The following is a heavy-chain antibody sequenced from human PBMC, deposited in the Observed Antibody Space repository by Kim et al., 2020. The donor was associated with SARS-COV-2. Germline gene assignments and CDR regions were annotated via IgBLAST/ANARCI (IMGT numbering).Heavy chain of an antibody. CDR3: AKDLASMKVVVRDSGFDC. D-gene: IGHD3-22*01. Sequence: GGSLRLSCAASGFTFSSYAMSWVRQAPGKGLEWVSAISGSGGSTYYADSVKGRFTISRDNSKNTLYLQMNSLRAEDTAVYYCAKDLASMKVVVRDSGFDCWGGGTLVTVSS. V-gene: IGHV3-23*01. CDR2: ISGSGGST. CDR1: GFTFSSYA. J-gene: IGHJ4*02.